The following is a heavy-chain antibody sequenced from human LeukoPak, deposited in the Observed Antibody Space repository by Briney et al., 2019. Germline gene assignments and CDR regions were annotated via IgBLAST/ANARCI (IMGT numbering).Heavy chain of an antibody. CDR2: INQDGSEE. CDR3: ARDLTGPYFYYGMDV. CDR1: GFPFSTYW. V-gene: IGHV3-7*01. Sequence: GGSLRLSCAASGFPFSTYWMSWVRQAPGRGLQWVANINQDGSEENSVDSVKGRFTISRDNAKNSLYLQVNSLRGEDTAVYYCARDLTGPYFYYGMDVWGQGPTVSVFS. J-gene: IGHJ6*02.